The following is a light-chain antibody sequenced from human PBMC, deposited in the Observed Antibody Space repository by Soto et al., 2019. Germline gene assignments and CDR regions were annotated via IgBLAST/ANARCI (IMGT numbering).Light chain of an antibody. CDR2: GAS. CDR3: QQYGNSPYT. J-gene: IGKJ2*01. V-gene: IGKV3-20*01. CDR1: QSVSSSY. Sequence: MVLTQSPASLSLSPGESATLSCRASQSVSSSYLAWYQQKPGQAPRLLIYGASSMATGIPDRFSGSGSGTDFTLTISRLQPEDFAVYYCQQYGNSPYTFGQGTKLEIK.